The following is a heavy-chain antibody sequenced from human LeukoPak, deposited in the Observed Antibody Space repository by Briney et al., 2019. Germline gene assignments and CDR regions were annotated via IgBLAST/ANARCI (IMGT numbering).Heavy chain of an antibody. CDR3: ARDQEGGSGTFDP. V-gene: IGHV1-2*02. CDR1: GYTFTGYY. D-gene: IGHD3-10*01. CDR2: INPNSGDT. J-gene: IGHJ5*02. Sequence: ASVKVSCQASGYTFTGYYMHWVRQAPGQGLEWMGWINPNSGDTNYAQKFQGRVTMTRDTSISTAYMELSGLTSDDRAVYYCARDQEGGSGTFDPWGQGTLVTVSS.